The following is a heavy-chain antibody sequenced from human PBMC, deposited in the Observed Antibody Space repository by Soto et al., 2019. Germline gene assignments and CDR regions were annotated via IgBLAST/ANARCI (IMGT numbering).Heavy chain of an antibody. D-gene: IGHD2-21*01. CDR1: RFTFSNSA. V-gene: IGHV3-30*18. Sequence: PGWYLRLSCSASRFTFSNSAMTWVRQAPGKGLEWVAVLSYDGTQKNYGDSVKGRFTVSRDNSNNTLYLQMHSLRSDETAVSYVAKVATSSWHANCRATWGHGTLV. J-gene: IGHJ1*01. CDR3: AKVATSSWHANCRAT. CDR2: LSYDGTQK.